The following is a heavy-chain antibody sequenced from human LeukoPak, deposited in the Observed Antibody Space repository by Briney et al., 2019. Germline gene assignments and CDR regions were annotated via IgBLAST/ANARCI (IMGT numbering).Heavy chain of an antibody. J-gene: IGHJ6*02. V-gene: IGHV3-20*04. CDR1: GFTFDDYG. D-gene: IGHD3-22*01. CDR2: INWNGGST. Sequence: GGSLRLSCAASGFTFDDYGMSWVRQAPGKGLEWVSGINWNGGSTGYADSVKGRFTISRDNAKNSLYLQMNSLSAEDTAVYYCARDRYYYDSSGYYYYGMDVWGQGTTVTVSS. CDR3: ARDRYYYDSSGYYYYGMDV.